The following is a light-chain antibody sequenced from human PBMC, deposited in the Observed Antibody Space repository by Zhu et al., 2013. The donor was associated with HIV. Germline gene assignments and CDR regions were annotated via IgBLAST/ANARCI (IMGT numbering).Light chain of an antibody. CDR2: AAS. V-gene: IGKV1-8*01. J-gene: IGKJ2*01. Sequence: AIRMTQSPSSLSASTGDRVTITCRASQGISSYLAWYQQKPGKAPKLLIYAASTLQSGVPSRFSGSGSGTEFTLTISSLEPDDFAVYYCQQCGNWPYTFGQGTKLEIK. CDR1: QGISSY. CDR3: QQCGNWPYT.